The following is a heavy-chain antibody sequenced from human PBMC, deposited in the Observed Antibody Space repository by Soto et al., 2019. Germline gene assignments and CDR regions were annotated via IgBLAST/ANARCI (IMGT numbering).Heavy chain of an antibody. J-gene: IGHJ4*02. Sequence: SATQSLTCAVHGMSFSGHYWSWLRPPPGKGLEWIGEINHSGSTNYNPSLKSRVTISVDTSKNQFSLKLSSVTAADTAVYYCASGGDHYDRPVDYWGQGTLVTVFS. CDR2: INHSGST. D-gene: IGHD3-22*01. V-gene: IGHV4-34*01. CDR3: ASGGDHYDRPVDY. CDR1: GMSFSGHY.